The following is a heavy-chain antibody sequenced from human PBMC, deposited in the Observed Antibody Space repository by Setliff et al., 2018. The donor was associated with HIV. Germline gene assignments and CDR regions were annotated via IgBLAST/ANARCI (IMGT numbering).Heavy chain of an antibody. CDR2: IYPGDSDT. J-gene: IGHJ4*02. CDR1: EHSFSNYW. Sequence: GESLKISCKGSEHSFSNYWIAWVRQVPGKGLEWMGIIYPGDSDTRYSPSFQGQVTMSADKSINTAYLQWSSLKASDTAVYFCARRDSGSYYGRLEYWGQGTLVTVSS. V-gene: IGHV5-51*01. CDR3: ARRDSGSYYGRLEY. D-gene: IGHD1-26*01.